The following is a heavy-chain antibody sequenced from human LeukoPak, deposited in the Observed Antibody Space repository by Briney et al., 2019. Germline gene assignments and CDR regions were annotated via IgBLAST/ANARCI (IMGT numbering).Heavy chain of an antibody. J-gene: IGHJ4*02. CDR3: ARGYSYGFLSSDY. Sequence: PSETLSLTCTVSGGSISSYYWSWIRQPPGKGLEWIGHIYYSGSTNYNPSLKSRVTISVDTSKNQFSLKLSSVTAADTAVYYCARGYSYGFLSSDYWGQGTLVTVSS. V-gene: IGHV4-59*01. CDR1: GGSISSYY. D-gene: IGHD5-18*01. CDR2: IYYSGST.